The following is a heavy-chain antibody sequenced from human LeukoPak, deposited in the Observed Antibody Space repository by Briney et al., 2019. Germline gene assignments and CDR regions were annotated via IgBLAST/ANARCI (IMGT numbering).Heavy chain of an antibody. V-gene: IGHV4-61*02. CDR2: IYTSGST. J-gene: IGHJ6*03. CDR1: GGSISSSSYY. D-gene: IGHD3-10*01. Sequence: SETLSLTCTVSGGSISSSSYYWSWIRQPAGKGLEWIGRIYTSGSTNYNPSLKSRVTISVDTSKNQFSLKLSSVTAADTAVYYCARGPYYYGSGSYYKSYYYYYYMDVWGKGTTVTISS. CDR3: ARGPYYYGSGSYYKSYYYYYYMDV.